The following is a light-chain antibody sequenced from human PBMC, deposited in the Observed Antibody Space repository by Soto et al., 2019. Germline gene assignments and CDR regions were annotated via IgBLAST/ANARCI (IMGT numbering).Light chain of an antibody. CDR1: QSIRSY. CDR2: AAS. CDR3: QQANSFPIT. V-gene: IGKV1-39*01. J-gene: IGKJ5*01. Sequence: DIQVTQYPSSLSASVGDRVTITCRASQSIRSYLNWYQQKPGKAPKLLIYAASSLQSGVPSRFSGSGSGTDFTLTISSLQPEDFANYYCQQANSFPITFGQGTRLEIK.